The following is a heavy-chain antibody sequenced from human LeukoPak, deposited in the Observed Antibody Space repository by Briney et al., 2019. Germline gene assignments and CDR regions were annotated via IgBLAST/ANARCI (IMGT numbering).Heavy chain of an antibody. V-gene: IGHV3-23*01. CDR2: IVSDSSKT. CDR3: AKQPYNYYYLDV. Sequence: GWSLILSCAISCLTTHDYAMTWLHPAPRKGQERVSTIVSDSSKTYYENSVKGRFTISIDNANYMLFLHMNSLRAEDTAIYYCAKQPYNYYYLDVWGKGTTVTVSS. CDR1: CLTTHDYA. J-gene: IGHJ6*03. D-gene: IGHD2-21*01.